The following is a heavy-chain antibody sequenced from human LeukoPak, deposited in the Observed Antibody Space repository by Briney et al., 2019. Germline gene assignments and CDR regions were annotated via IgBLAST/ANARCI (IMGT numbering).Heavy chain of an antibody. CDR3: TRRGGQQAFDY. Sequence: SQTLSLSCAISGDSVSSNTVTWNWIRQSPSRGLEWLGRTYYRSKWSNDYAVSVKNRITINPDTSKNQFSLQLDSVTPEDTAVYYCTRRGGQQAFDYWGQGTLVTVSS. V-gene: IGHV6-1*01. J-gene: IGHJ4*02. CDR1: GDSVSSNTVT. D-gene: IGHD3-10*01. CDR2: TYYRSKWSN.